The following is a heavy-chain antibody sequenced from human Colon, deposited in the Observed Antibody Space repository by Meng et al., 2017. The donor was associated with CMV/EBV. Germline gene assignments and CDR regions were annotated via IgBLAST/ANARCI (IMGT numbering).Heavy chain of an antibody. V-gene: IGHV3-15*01. CDR1: GVTINDAG. CDR2: IKSKTYGEAT. Sequence: RVTCAASGVTINDAGMSWVRQAPGKGLEWVGRIKSKTYGEATDYAAPVKGRFTISRDDSKNTVYLQMNSLKTEDTAVYYCARSWSDPWGQGTLVTVSS. CDR3: ARSWSDP. J-gene: IGHJ5*02.